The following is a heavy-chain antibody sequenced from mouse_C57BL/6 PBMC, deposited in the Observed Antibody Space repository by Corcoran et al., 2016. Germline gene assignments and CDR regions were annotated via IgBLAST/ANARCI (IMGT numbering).Heavy chain of an antibody. D-gene: IGHD1-2*01. CDR2: ISYDGSN. CDR3: ARGGLYGGYAMDY. CDR1: GYSITSGYY. Sequence: DVQLQESGPGLVKPSQSLSLTCSVTGYSITSGYYWNWIRQFPGNKLEWMGYISYDGSNNYNPSLKNRISITRDTSKNQFFLKLNSVTTEDTATYYCARGGLYGGYAMDYWGQGTSVTVSS. V-gene: IGHV3-6*01. J-gene: IGHJ4*01.